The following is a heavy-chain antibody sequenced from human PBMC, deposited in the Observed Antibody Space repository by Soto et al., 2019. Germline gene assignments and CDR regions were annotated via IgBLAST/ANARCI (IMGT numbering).Heavy chain of an antibody. CDR1: GFTFSSYG. Sequence: QVQLVESGGGVVQPGRSLRLSCAASGFTFSSYGMHWVRQAPGKGLEWVAVIWYDGSNKYYADSVKGRFTISRDNSKNTLYLQMNSLRAEDTAVYYCASEGYSSSSGFDHWGQGTLVTVSS. CDR3: ASEGYSSSSGFDH. J-gene: IGHJ5*02. V-gene: IGHV3-33*01. CDR2: IWYDGSNK. D-gene: IGHD6-6*01.